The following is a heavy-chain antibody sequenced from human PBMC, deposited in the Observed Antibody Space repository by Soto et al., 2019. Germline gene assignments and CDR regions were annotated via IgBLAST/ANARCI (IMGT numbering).Heavy chain of an antibody. J-gene: IGHJ4*02. Sequence: PGGSLRLSCAASGFTFSSYWMSWVRQAPGKGLEWVANIKQDGSEKYYVDSVKGRFTISRDNAKNSLYLQMNSLRAEDTAVYYCARDGYSSSWYQLFDYWGQGTLVTVS. D-gene: IGHD6-13*01. CDR1: GFTFSSYW. CDR3: ARDGYSSSWYQLFDY. V-gene: IGHV3-7*01. CDR2: IKQDGSEK.